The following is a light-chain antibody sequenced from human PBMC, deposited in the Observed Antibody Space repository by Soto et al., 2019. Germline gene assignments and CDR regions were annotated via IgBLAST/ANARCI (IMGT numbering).Light chain of an antibody. CDR1: QSINSW. V-gene: IGKV1-5*03. CDR3: QQYHRYPIT. Sequence: DIQMAQFPSTLSASVGDRVTITCRASQSINSWLAWYLQKPGKAPRLLIHEASSLQSGVPSRFSGSGSETESTLTISGLQPDDFATYYCQQYHRYPITFGQGTKVEVK. J-gene: IGKJ1*01. CDR2: EAS.